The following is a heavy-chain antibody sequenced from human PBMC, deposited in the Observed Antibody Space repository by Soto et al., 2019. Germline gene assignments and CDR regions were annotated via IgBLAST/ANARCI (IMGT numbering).Heavy chain of an antibody. CDR1: GFTFSNYG. J-gene: IGHJ4*02. CDR2: IRSDGDTT. Sequence: EVQVLESGGGLVQPGGSLRLSCAASGFTFSNYGMNWVRQAPGKGLEWVSGIRSDGDTTYNSHSVKGRFTVSRDTFKNTVYLQMNSLRVEDSAVYYCAKGKGAGATPDGANCWGQGTLVTVSS. V-gene: IGHV3-23*01. CDR3: AKGKGAGATPDGANC. D-gene: IGHD1-26*01.